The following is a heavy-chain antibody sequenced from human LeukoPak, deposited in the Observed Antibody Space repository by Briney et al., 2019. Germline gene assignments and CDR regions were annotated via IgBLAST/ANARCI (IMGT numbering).Heavy chain of an antibody. Sequence: ASVKVSCKASGYTFTSYDFNWVRQATGQRPEWMGWMSPNSGDTGYAQKFQDGVTMIRNTSISTAYMELSSLRSDDTAVYYCARGPPNWGYDYWGPGTLVTVSS. CDR3: ARGPPNWGYDY. J-gene: IGHJ4*02. CDR1: GYTFTSYD. V-gene: IGHV1-8*01. D-gene: IGHD7-27*01. CDR2: MSPNSGDT.